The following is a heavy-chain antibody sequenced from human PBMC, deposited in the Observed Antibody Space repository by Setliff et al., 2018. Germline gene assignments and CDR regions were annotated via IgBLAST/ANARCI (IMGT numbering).Heavy chain of an antibody. CDR2: IKQDGSEK. CDR1: GFTFSDAW. CDR3: ARDPHFDS. J-gene: IGHJ4*02. Sequence: GGSLRLSCAASGFTFSDAWMNWVRQAPGKGLEWVAIIKQDGSEKYYVDSVKGRFSISRDNAKNSLYLQMNSLRAEDTAVYYCARDPHFDSWGQGTLVTVSS. V-gene: IGHV3-7*01.